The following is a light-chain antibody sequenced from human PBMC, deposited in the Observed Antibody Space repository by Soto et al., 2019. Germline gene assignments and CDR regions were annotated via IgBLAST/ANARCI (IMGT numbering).Light chain of an antibody. J-gene: IGKJ5*01. CDR3: QQYNNWPPIT. CDR2: YAS. CDR1: QSVSNN. V-gene: IGKV3-15*01. Sequence: EILMTQSPATLSVSPGERATLSCRASQSVSNNLAWYQQKPGQAPRLLVYYASTRATGIPARFSGSGSGTEFTLTISSLQSEDFALYYCQQYNNWPPITFGQGTRLEIK.